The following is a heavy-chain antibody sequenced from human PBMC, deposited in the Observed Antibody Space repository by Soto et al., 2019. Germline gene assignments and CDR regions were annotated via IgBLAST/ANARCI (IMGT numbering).Heavy chain of an antibody. Sequence: SETLSLTCAVSGGSISSGGHSWSWIRQPPGKGVEWIVYIYHSGSTYYNPSLKSRVTISVDRSKNQFSLKLSSVTAADTAVYYCARARRLDYYDSSGYYSQPYYGMDVWGQGTTVTVSS. CDR2: IYHSGST. D-gene: IGHD3-22*01. CDR3: ARARRLDYYDSSGYYSQPYYGMDV. J-gene: IGHJ6*02. V-gene: IGHV4-30-2*01. CDR1: GGSISSGGHS.